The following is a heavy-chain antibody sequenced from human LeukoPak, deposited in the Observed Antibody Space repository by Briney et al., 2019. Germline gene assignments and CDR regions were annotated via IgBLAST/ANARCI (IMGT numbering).Heavy chain of an antibody. CDR2: IRNRIHGRTS. D-gene: IGHD4-17*01. Sequence: GRSLRLSRTSFGFTFGDYAISWVRQAPGKGLEWVGFIRNRIHGRTSVYAASVEGRFTISRDDSESVAYLQMNSLKTEDTAVYFCARGGVNDHGDGQYFEHWGQGTLVTVSS. J-gene: IGHJ1*01. CDR1: GFTFGDYA. CDR3: ARGGVNDHGDGQYFEH. V-gene: IGHV3-49*04.